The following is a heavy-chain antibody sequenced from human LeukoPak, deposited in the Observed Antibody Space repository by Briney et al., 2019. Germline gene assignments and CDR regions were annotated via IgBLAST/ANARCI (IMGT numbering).Heavy chain of an antibody. CDR3: ARDYGDYFDY. CDR2: IYYSGST. V-gene: IGHV4-59*01. Sequence: KPSETLSLTCSVSGGSINNYYWSWIRQPPGKGLEWIGYIYYSGSTNYNPSLKSRVIISVDTSKNQFSLKLSSVAAADTAVYYCARDYGDYFDYWGQGTLVTVSS. D-gene: IGHD4-17*01. J-gene: IGHJ4*02. CDR1: GGSINNYY.